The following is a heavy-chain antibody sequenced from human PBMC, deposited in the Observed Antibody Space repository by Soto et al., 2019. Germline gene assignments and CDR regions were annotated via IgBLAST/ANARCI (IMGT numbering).Heavy chain of an antibody. CDR3: ARDVGTALVGFSYGMDV. J-gene: IGHJ6*02. D-gene: IGHD5-18*01. CDR1: GFTFSNSW. V-gene: IGHV3-7*01. CDR2: INQDGSKK. Sequence: EVQLVESGGGLVQPGGSLRLSCVVSGFTFSNSWMTWVRQAPGKGLEWVANINQDGSKKYYVDSVEGRFTISRDNAKNSLYLQMYGLRTEDTAVYYCARDVGTALVGFSYGMDVWGLGTTVPVSS.